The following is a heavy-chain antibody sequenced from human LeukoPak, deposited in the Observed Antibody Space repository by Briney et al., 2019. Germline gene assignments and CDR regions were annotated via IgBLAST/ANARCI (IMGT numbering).Heavy chain of an antibody. CDR2: IYYSGST. CDR3: ARVRNSGYDSGIDY. D-gene: IGHD5-12*01. CDR1: GCSISSYY. V-gene: IGHV4-59*01. Sequence: SETLSLTCAVSGCSISSYYWSWIRQPPGKGLEWIWCIYYSGSTNYNPSLKSRVTISVDPSKNQFSLKLSSVTAADTAVYYCARVRNSGYDSGIDYWGQGTLVTVSS. J-gene: IGHJ4*02.